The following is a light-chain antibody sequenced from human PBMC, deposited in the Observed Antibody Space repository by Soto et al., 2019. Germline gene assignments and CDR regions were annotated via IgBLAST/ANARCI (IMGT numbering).Light chain of an antibody. J-gene: IGLJ1*01. Sequence: QAVLTHPRSASGSPGQSVTISCTGTSSDIGTYDYVSWYQQHPGRAPRLLIHGVTTRPSGISGRFSASKSGLTASLTISGLQPEDEADYYCSSFTSNRIYVFGPGTKV. CDR1: SSDIGTYDY. CDR2: GVT. CDR3: SSFTSNRIYV. V-gene: IGLV2-14*03.